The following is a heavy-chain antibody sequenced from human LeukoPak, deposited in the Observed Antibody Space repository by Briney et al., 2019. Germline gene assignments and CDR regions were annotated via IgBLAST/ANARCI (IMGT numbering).Heavy chain of an antibody. V-gene: IGHV4-34*01. CDR3: ASTGSYYRSYDY. CDR2: INHSGST. Sequence: SSETLSLTCAVYGGSFSGYYWSWIRQPPGTGLEWIGEINHSGSTNYNPSLKSRVTISVDTSKNQFSLKLSSVTAADTAVYYCASTGSYYRSYDYWGQGTMVTVSS. J-gene: IGHJ4*02. CDR1: GGSFSGYY. D-gene: IGHD1-26*01.